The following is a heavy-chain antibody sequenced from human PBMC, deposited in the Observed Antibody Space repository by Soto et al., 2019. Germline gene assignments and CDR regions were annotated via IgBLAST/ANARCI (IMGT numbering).Heavy chain of an antibody. CDR3: ARDWLGSDYSSGYYPDGAFDI. V-gene: IGHV3-30-3*01. CDR1: GFTFSSYA. Sequence: GGSLRLSCAASGFTFSSYAMHWVRQAPGKGLEWVAVISYDGSNKYYADSVKGRFTISRDNSKNTLYLQMNSLRAEDTAVYYCARDWLGSDYSSGYYPDGAFDIWGQGTMVTVSS. J-gene: IGHJ3*02. CDR2: ISYDGSNK. D-gene: IGHD3-22*01.